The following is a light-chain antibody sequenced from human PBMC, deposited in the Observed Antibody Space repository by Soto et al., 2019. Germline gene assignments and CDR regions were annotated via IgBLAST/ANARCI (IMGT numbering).Light chain of an antibody. CDR1: QSVSSN. CDR3: QQYNNWHPWT. Sequence: EIVMTQSPATLSVSPGERATLSCRASQSVSSNLAWYQQKPGQAPRLLIYSASTKATGIPARFSGSGSGTEFTLTISSLQAADCAVYYCQQYNNWHPWTFGQGTKVEIK. V-gene: IGKV3-15*01. J-gene: IGKJ1*01. CDR2: SAS.